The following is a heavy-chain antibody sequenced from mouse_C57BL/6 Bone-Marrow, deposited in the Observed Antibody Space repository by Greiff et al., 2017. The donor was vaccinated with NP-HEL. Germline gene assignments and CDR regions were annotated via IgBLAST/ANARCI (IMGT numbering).Heavy chain of an antibody. V-gene: IGHV1-64*01. CDR1: GYTFTSYW. CDR2: IHPNSGST. CDR3: YYYGSSYY. J-gene: IGHJ2*01. Sequence: QVQLQQPGAELVKPGASVKLSCKASGYTFTSYWMHWVKQRPGQGLEWIGIIHPNSGSTNYNEKFKSKATLTVDKSSSTAYMQLSSVTSEDSAVYYCYYYGSSYYWGQGTTLTVSS. D-gene: IGHD1-1*01.